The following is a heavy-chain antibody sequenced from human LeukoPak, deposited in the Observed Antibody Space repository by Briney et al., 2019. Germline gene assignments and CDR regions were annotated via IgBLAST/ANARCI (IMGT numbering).Heavy chain of an antibody. Sequence: ASVKVSCKASGYTFSGYYIHWVRHAPGQGLEWMGWINPKSGGTSYAQKFQDRVTMTRDTSITTAYMELSRLRSDDTAVYYCARDSGIYRDGFDIWGQGTMVTVSS. D-gene: IGHD1-26*01. CDR3: ARDSGIYRDGFDI. J-gene: IGHJ3*02. CDR1: GYTFSGYY. V-gene: IGHV1-2*02. CDR2: INPKSGGT.